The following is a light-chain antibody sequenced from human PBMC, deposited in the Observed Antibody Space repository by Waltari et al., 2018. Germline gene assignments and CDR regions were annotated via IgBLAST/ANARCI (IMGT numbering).Light chain of an antibody. Sequence: QSVLTQPPSVSGAPVQRVTISCTGSSSNIGAGYDVPWYQQLPGTAPKLLIYGNNNRPSGVPDRFSASKSGTSASLAITGLQAEDEADYYCQSYDSSLSGSVFGGGTKLTVL. CDR1: SSNIGAGYD. CDR2: GNN. V-gene: IGLV1-40*01. CDR3: QSYDSSLSGSV. J-gene: IGLJ3*02.